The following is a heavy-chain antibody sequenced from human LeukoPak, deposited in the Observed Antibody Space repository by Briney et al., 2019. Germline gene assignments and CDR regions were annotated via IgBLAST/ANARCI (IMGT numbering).Heavy chain of an antibody. J-gene: IGHJ4*02. CDR1: GFTFSSYA. D-gene: IGHD3-22*01. CDR3: ARLSVITGVDY. V-gene: IGHV4-39*01. Sequence: PGGSLRLSCAASGFTFSSYAMSWVRQPPGKGLEWIGSIYYSGSTYYNPSLKSRVTISVDTSKNQFSLKLSSVTAADTAVYYCARLSVITGVDYWGQGTLVTVSS. CDR2: IYYSGST.